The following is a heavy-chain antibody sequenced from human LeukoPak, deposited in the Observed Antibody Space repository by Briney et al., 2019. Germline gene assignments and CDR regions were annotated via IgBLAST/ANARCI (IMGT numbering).Heavy chain of an antibody. CDR2: ISGSGGST. CDR1: GFSFSNYW. D-gene: IGHD3-22*01. CDR3: AKGYYYDSSGFDY. J-gene: IGHJ4*02. V-gene: IGHV3-23*01. Sequence: GGSLRLSCAASGFSFSNYWMTWVRQAPGKGLEWVSAISGSGGSTYYADSVKGRFTISRDNSKNTLYLQMNSLRAEDTAVYYCAKGYYYDSSGFDYWGQGTLVTVSS.